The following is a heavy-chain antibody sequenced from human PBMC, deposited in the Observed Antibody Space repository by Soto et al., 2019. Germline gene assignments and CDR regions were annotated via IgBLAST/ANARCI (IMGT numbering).Heavy chain of an antibody. D-gene: IGHD6-19*01. CDR3: AKDIVGIAVAGPWGYGMEV. Sequence: PGGSLRLSCAASGFTFSNYWMHWVRQTPGKGLVWVSRINNDGSTTTYADSVKGRFTISRDNAKNSLYLQMNSLRAEDTALYYCAKDIVGIAVAGPWGYGMEVGGQGTTVTVSS. CDR1: GFTFSNYW. CDR2: INNDGSTT. V-gene: IGHV3-74*01. J-gene: IGHJ6*02.